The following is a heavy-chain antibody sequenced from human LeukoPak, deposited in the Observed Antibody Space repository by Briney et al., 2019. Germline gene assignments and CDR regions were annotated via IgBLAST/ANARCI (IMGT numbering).Heavy chain of an antibody. J-gene: IGHJ4*02. CDR2: ISPNSGGT. CDR1: GYTFTGYY. V-gene: IGHV1-2*02. D-gene: IGHD1-7*01. CDR3: ARDSTITGTTFADY. Sequence: ASVKVSCKASGYTFTGYYMHWVRQAPGQGLEWMGWISPNSGGTNYAQKFQGRVTMTRDTSISTAYMELSRLRSDDTAVYYCARDSTITGTTFADYWGQGTLVTVSS.